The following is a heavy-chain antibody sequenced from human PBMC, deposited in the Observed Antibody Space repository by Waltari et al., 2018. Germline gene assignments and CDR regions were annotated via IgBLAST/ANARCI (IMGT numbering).Heavy chain of an antibody. J-gene: IGHJ4*02. CDR1: GFTFSSYA. CDR3: VTEEHFILDF. CDR2: ISGSGGST. D-gene: IGHD3-3*02. V-gene: IGHV3-23*01. Sequence: EVQLLESGGGLVQPGGSLRLSCAASGFTFSSYAMSWVRQAPGRGLEWVSGISGSGGSTYYADSVKGRFTISRDNSKNTLYLQMNSLRAEDTAVYYCVTEEHFILDFWGKGTLVTVSS.